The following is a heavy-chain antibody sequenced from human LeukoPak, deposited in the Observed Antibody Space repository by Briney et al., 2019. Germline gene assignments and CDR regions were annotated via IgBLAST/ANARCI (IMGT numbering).Heavy chain of an antibody. J-gene: IGHJ4*02. Sequence: GASVKVSCKASGYTFTNYYMHWVRQAPGQGLEWMGIINPSGGSTSYAQKFQGRVTMTRDTSITTAYMELTSLRSDDTAVYYCARDLFYSVSGTYYNVGRVFWGQGTLVTVSS. CDR1: GYTFTNYY. D-gene: IGHD3-10*01. V-gene: IGHV1-46*01. CDR2: INPSGGST. CDR3: ARDLFYSVSGTYYNVGRVF.